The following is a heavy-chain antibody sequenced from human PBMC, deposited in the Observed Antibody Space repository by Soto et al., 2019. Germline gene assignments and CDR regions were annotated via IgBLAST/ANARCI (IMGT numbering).Heavy chain of an antibody. V-gene: IGHV3-23*01. Sequence: GGSLRLSCVVSGITFSSEGMTWVRQARGRGLEWVSGISGSGVRTYYADSVKGRFIISRDNSKNTLFLQMNSLRADDTAVYYYAVTSSGGDPSYFHYWGQGTLVTVSS. CDR1: GITFSSEG. CDR2: ISGSGVRT. D-gene: IGHD6-25*01. J-gene: IGHJ4*01. CDR3: AVTSSGGDPSYFHY.